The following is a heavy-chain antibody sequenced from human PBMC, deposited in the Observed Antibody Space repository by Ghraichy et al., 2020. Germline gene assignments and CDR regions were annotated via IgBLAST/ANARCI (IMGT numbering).Heavy chain of an antibody. CDR2: ITGSSRTR. J-gene: IGHJ6*02. CDR3: ARGSTVVRFFYYDGMDV. CDR1: GFTLSDYP. Sequence: GGSLRLSCVGSGFTLSDYPMNWVRQSPGKGLEWVAYITGSSRTRSYADSVKGRFTISRDNAQNSLYLQMNSLRDEDTALYFCARGSTVVRFFYYDGMDVWGQGTTVTVSS. D-gene: IGHD4-23*01. V-gene: IGHV3-48*02.